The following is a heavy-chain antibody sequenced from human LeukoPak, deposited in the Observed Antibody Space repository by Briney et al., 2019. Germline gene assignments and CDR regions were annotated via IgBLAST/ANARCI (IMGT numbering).Heavy chain of an antibody. CDR1: GYTFTSYA. Sequence: ASVKVSCKASGYTFTSYAIHWVRQAPGQRLEWMGWISAGNGNTKYSQNFQGRVTFISNTSATTAFMELSSLRSEDAAVYYCARDPGEMIVATTFDYWGQGTLVTVSS. D-gene: IGHD5-12*01. CDR2: ISAGNGNT. V-gene: IGHV1-3*01. J-gene: IGHJ4*02. CDR3: ARDPGEMIVATTFDY.